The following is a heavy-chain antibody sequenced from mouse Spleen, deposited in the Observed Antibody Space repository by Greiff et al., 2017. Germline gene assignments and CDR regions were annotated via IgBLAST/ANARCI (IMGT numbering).Heavy chain of an antibody. V-gene: IGHV7-3*02. CDR1: GFTFTDYY. D-gene: IGHD1-2*01. CDR2: ISNKANGYTS. J-gene: IGHJ1*01. CDR3: ARDSTTARYWYFDV. Sequence: EVKVEESGGGLVQPGGSLRLSCATSGFTFTDYYMSWVRQPPGKALEWLGIISNKANGYTSEYSASVKGRFSISRDKYQSYLYLQMNTLRAEDSAAYYCARDSTTARYWYFDVWGAGTTGTVSS.